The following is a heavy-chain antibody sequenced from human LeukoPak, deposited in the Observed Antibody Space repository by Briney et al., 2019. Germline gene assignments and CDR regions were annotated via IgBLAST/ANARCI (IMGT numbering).Heavy chain of an antibody. V-gene: IGHV3-48*03. CDR1: GFTFSSYE. J-gene: IGHJ4*02. D-gene: IGHD6-19*01. CDR3: ATTDITVAGTFFDY. Sequence: GGSLRLSCAASGFTFSSYEMNWVRQAPGKGLEWVSYISSSGSTIYYADSVKGRFTISRDNAKNSLYLQMNSLRAEDTAVYYCATTDITVAGTFFDYWGQGTLVTVSS. CDR2: ISSSGSTI.